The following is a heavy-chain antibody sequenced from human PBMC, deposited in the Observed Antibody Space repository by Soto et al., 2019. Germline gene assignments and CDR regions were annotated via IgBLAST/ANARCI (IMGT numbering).Heavy chain of an antibody. D-gene: IGHD6-13*01. J-gene: IGHJ4*02. CDR2: ISGIGGST. CDR1: GFTFTDYA. Sequence: EVQLLESGGGLVQPGGSLRLSCAASGFTFTDYALSWVRQAPGKGLEWVATISGIGGSTYLADSVKGRLSISRDNSKNTVSLLMNCLRAEDTAVYFCARGSSGYISSWYYFDYWGRATLVTVSS. CDR3: ARGSSGYISSWYYFDY. V-gene: IGHV3-23*01.